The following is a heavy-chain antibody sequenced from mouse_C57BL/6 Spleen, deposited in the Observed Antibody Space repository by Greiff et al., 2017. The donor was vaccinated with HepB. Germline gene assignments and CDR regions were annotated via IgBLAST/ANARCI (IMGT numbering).Heavy chain of an antibody. V-gene: IGHV3-6*01. CDR3: ARSYGSDYFDY. J-gene: IGHJ2*01. CDR2: ISYDGSN. Sequence: EVQLVESGPGLVKPSQSLSLTCSVTGYSITSGYYWNWIRQFPGNKLEWMGYISYDGSNNYNPSLKNRISITRDTSKNQFFLKLNSVTTEDTATYYCARSYGSDYFDYWGQGTTLTVSS. D-gene: IGHD1-1*01. CDR1: GYSITSGYY.